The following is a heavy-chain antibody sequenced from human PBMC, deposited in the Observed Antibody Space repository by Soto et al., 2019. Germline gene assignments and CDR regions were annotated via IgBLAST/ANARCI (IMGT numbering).Heavy chain of an antibody. CDR2: ISAYNGNT. CDR1: GYTFTSYG. Sequence: ASVKVSCKASGYTFTSYGISWVRQAPGQGLEWMGWISAYNGNTNYAQKLQGRVTMTTDTSTSTAYMELRSLRSDDTAVYYCERNDIVVDPALLFDYWGQGKLVTVSS. CDR3: ERNDIVVDPALLFDY. D-gene: IGHD2-2*01. V-gene: IGHV1-18*01. J-gene: IGHJ4*02.